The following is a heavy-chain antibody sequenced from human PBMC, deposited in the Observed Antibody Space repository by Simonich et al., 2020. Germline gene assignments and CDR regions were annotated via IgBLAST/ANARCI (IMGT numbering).Heavy chain of an antibody. CDR3: ARTRGSYLLVDY. D-gene: IGHD1-26*01. CDR1: GGSISSYY. J-gene: IGHJ4*02. V-gene: IGHV4-59*01. CDR2: IYYSGST. Sequence: QVQLQESGPGLVKPSETLSLTCTVSGGSISSYYWRWIRQPPRKGLEWIGDIYYSGSTNYNPSLKSRVTISVDTSKNQFSLKLSSVTAADTAVYYCARTRGSYLLVDYGGQGTLVTVSS.